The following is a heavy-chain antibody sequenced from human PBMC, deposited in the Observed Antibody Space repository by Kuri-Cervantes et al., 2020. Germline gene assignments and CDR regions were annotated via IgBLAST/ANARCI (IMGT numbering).Heavy chain of an antibody. V-gene: IGHV3-7*01. J-gene: IGHJ4*02. Sequence: GGSLRLSCAASGFRFISYWMTWVRQAPGRGLEWVANIKQDGSEKYYVDSVKGRFTISRDNAKNSMYLQMNSLRGEDTAVYYCARDIYNFDYWGQGTLVTVSS. CDR1: GFRFISYW. CDR3: ARDIYNFDY. D-gene: IGHD4-11*01. CDR2: IKQDGSEK.